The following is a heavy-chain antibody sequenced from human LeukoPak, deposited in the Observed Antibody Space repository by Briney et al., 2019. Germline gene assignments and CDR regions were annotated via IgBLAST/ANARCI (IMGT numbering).Heavy chain of an antibody. Sequence: GGSLRLSCVASGLNFDDSAMHWVRQAPGKGLEWVSAISGGGDYIYYAHSVKGRFGLSRDNSKNTLYLQMNSLSADDTAVYYCARKLLYYDRSGPSFDYWGQGTLVTVSS. D-gene: IGHD3-22*01. J-gene: IGHJ4*02. CDR1: GLNFDDSA. V-gene: IGHV3-23*01. CDR3: ARKLLYYDRSGPSFDY. CDR2: ISGGGDYI.